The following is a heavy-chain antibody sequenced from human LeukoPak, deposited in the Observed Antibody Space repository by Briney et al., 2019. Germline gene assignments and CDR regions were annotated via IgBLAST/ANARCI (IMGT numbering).Heavy chain of an antibody. CDR2: FYYSGST. CDR3: ARLMGGYSGSWYSVDY. D-gene: IGHD6-13*01. J-gene: IGHJ4*02. CDR1: GGSISSYY. Sequence: SETLSLTCTVSGGSISSYYWSWIRQPPGKGLEWIGYFYYSGSTNYNPSLKSRVTISEGTSNNQLSLKLSSVTAADTAVYYCARLMGGYSGSWYSVDYWGQGTLVTVSS. V-gene: IGHV4-59*01.